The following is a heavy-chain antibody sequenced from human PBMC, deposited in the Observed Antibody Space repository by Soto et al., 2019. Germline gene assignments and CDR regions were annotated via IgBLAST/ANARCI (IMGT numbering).Heavy chain of an antibody. CDR3: ARGLISGSHYSGGWYYFDF. CDR2: IYHSGST. D-gene: IGHD1-26*01. J-gene: IGHJ4*02. Sequence: TLSLTCAVSGGSISSGGYSWSWIRQPPGKGLEWIGYIYHSGSTYYNPSLKSRVTISVDRSKNQFSLKLSSVTAADTAVYYCARGLISGSHYSGGWYYFDFWGQGTQVTVSS. V-gene: IGHV4-30-2*01. CDR1: GGSISSGGYS.